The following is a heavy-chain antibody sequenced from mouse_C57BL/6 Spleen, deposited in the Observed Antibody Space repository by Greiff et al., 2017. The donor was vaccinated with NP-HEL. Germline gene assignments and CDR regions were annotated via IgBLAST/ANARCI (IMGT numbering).Heavy chain of an antibody. CDR3: ARWADDYDGYYYAMDY. V-gene: IGHV5-17*01. D-gene: IGHD2-4*01. CDR1: GFTFSDYG. J-gene: IGHJ4*01. Sequence: EVQLVESGGGLVKPGGSLKLSCAASGFTFSDYGMHWVRQAPEKGLEWVAYISSGSSTIYYADTVKGRFTISRDNDKNTLFLQMTSLRSEDTAMYYCARWADDYDGYYYAMDYWGQGTSVTVSS. CDR2: ISSGSSTI.